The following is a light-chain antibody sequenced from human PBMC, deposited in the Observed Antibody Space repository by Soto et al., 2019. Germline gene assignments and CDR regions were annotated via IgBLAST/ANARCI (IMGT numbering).Light chain of an antibody. CDR3: QQYYNLLLT. J-gene: IGKJ4*01. Sequence: DIQMTQSPSYLSASVGDRVTITCQASQDISNYLNWYQQKPGKAPKLLIYDASNLETGVPSRFSGSGSGTDFTFTISSLQPEDIATYYCQQYYNLLLTFDGGTKVEIK. CDR2: DAS. V-gene: IGKV1-33*01. CDR1: QDISNY.